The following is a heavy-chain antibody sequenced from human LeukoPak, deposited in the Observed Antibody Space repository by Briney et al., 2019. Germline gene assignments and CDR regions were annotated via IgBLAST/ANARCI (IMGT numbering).Heavy chain of an antibody. J-gene: IGHJ4*02. CDR3: AKLMGELATVDY. CDR1: GFTFSDYY. V-gene: IGHV3-30*18. Sequence: GGSLRLSCAASGFTFSDYYMSWIRQAPGKGLEWVAVISYDGSNKYYADSVKGRFTISRDNSKNTLYLQMNSLRAEDTAVYYCAKLMGELATVDYWGQGTLVTVSS. CDR2: ISYDGSNK. D-gene: IGHD1-26*01.